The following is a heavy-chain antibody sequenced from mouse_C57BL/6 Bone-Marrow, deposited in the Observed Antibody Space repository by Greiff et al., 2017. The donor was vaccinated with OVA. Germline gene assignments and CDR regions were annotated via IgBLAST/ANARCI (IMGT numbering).Heavy chain of an antibody. CDR2: INPNNGGT. D-gene: IGHD1-1*01. Sequence: EVQLQQSGPELVKPGASVKISCKASGYTFTDYYMNWVKQSHGKSLEWIGDINPNNGGTSYNQKFKGKATLTVDKSSSTAYMELRSLTSEDSAVYYCARNSLIYYYGSSYVYWYFDVWGTGTTVTVSS. V-gene: IGHV1-26*01. CDR1: GYTFTDYY. J-gene: IGHJ1*03. CDR3: ARNSLIYYYGSSYVYWYFDV.